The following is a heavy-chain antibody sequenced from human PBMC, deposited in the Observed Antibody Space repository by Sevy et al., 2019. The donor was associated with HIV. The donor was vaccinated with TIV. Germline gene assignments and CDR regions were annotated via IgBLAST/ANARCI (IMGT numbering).Heavy chain of an antibody. CDR3: TKDPPVYGDFPYGMDV. CDR2: ISHDGSKK. J-gene: IGHJ6*02. D-gene: IGHD4-17*01. V-gene: IGHV3-30*18. CDR1: GFIFDYYG. Sequence: GGSLRLSCAASGFIFDYYGMHWARQAPDKGLEWVALISHDGSKKYYADSVKGRFTISRDNSKNTLYLQMNTLRRDDTAAYFCTKDPPVYGDFPYGMDVWGQGTTVTISS.